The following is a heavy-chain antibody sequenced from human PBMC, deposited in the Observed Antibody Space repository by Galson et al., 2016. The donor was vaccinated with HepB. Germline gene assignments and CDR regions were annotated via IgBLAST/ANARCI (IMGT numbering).Heavy chain of an antibody. CDR3: AKDYDHVWGTYRSWYFDD. CDR2: IYYGGNT. J-gene: IGHJ4*01. CDR1: GFTVSSNY. Sequence: SLRLSCAASGFTVSSNYFSWVRQAPGKGLEWVSVIYYGGNTYYADSVKGRFTISGDNSKNTLYLQINSLRAEDTAVYYCAKDYDHVWGTYRSWYFDDWGLGSLVTVSS. D-gene: IGHD3-16*02. V-gene: IGHV3-66*01.